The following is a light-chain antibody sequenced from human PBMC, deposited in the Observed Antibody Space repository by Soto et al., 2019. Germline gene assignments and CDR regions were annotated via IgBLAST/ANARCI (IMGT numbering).Light chain of an antibody. J-gene: IGKJ5*01. V-gene: IGKV3-15*01. Sequence: EIVMTQSPATLSVSPGERATLSCRASQSVSSSLAWYQQKPGQAPRLLIYGASTRATGIPARFSGSGAGTEFTLNISSLQSEDLAVYYCQQYNNWPPITFGQGTRLEIK. CDR1: QSVSSS. CDR2: GAS. CDR3: QQYNNWPPIT.